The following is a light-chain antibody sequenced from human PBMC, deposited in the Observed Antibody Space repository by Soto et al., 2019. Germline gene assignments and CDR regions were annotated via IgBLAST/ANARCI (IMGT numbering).Light chain of an antibody. J-gene: IGLJ1*01. CDR2: EVS. V-gene: IGLV2-14*01. CDR1: SSDVGGYNY. CDR3: SSYTSSSTLNYV. Sequence: QSALTQPASASGSPGRSITISCTGTSSDVGGYNYVSWYQQHPGKAPKLMIYEVSNRPSGVSNRFSGYKSGNTASLTISGLQAEDVADYYCSSYTSSSTLNYVFGTGTKVTIL.